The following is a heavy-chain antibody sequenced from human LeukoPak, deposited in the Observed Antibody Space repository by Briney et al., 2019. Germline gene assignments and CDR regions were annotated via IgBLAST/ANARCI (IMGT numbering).Heavy chain of an antibody. D-gene: IGHD3-22*01. J-gene: IGHJ4*02. V-gene: IGHV3-30-3*02. CDR1: GFTFSSYA. Sequence: GGSLRLSCAASGFTFSSYAMHWVRQAPGKGLEWVAVISYDGSNKYYADSVKGRFAISRDNSKNTLYLQMNSLRAEDTAVYYCAKSHYYDSGGHLDYWGQGTLVTVSS. CDR3: AKSHYYDSGGHLDY. CDR2: ISYDGSNK.